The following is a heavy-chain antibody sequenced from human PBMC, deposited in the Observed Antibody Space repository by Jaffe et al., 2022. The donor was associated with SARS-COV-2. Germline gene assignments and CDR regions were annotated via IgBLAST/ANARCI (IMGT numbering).Heavy chain of an antibody. D-gene: IGHD3-3*01. CDR2: IYYSGST. J-gene: IGHJ4*02. CDR1: GGSISSGGYY. CDR3: ATSITIFGVAPPEPPYFDY. Sequence: QVQLQESGPGLVKPSQTLSLTCTVSGGSISSGGYYWSWIRQHPGKGLEWIGYIYYSGSTYYNPSLKSRVTISVDTSKNQFSLKLSSVTAADTAVYYCATSITIFGVAPPEPPYFDYWGQGTLVTVSS. V-gene: IGHV4-31*03.